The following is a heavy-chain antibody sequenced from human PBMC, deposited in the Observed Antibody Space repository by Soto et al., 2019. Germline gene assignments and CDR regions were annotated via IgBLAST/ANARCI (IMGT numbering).Heavy chain of an antibody. Sequence: LRLSCAASGFTVSSNYLTWVRQAPGKGLKWVSVLYPNGRAFYADSVKGRFTISTDNSQNSVYLQMNTLRAEDTAIYYCARGLGREYQDNRNYFHLDYWGQGTLVTV. CDR1: GFTVSSNY. J-gene: IGHJ4*02. CDR3: ARGLGREYQDNRNYFHLDY. D-gene: IGHD1-20*01. V-gene: IGHV3-53*01. CDR2: LYPNGRA.